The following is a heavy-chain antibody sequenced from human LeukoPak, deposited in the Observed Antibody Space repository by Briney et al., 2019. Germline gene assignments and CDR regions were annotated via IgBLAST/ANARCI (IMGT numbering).Heavy chain of an antibody. CDR3: GKTTVGYSSGQKPAWPVDY. CDR2: IFGSGGSP. Sequence: GGSLRLSCEASGFTFGSHAMYWVRQAPGKGLEWVAGIFGSGGSPHYADPVKGRFTISRDNSRNTVYLQINSLGAEDTAVYYCGKTTVGYSSGQKPAWPVDYWGQGTLVTVSS. J-gene: IGHJ4*02. CDR1: GFTFGSHA. D-gene: IGHD5-18*01. V-gene: IGHV3-23*01.